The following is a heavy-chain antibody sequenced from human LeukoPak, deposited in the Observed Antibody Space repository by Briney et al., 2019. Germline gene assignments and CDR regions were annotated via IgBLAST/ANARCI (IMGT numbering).Heavy chain of an antibody. V-gene: IGHV3-30-3*01. CDR2: TSLDRSNK. D-gene: IGHD7-27*01. CDR3: ARDLTLGKPDYFDH. CDR1: GFSFTNYD. J-gene: IGHJ4*02. Sequence: GGSLRLSCVASGFSFTNYDIHWVRQAPGRGLEWVAVTSLDRSNKLYTDTVRGRFIISRDNSKNTVYLQMDSLRAEDTAVYYCARDLTLGKPDYFDHWGQGTLVTVSS.